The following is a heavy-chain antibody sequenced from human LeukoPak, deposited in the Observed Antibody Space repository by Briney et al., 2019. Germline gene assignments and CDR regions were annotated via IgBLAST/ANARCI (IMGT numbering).Heavy chain of an antibody. J-gene: IGHJ4*02. CDR3: GRGHWGLDY. V-gene: IGHV3-48*04. D-gene: IGHD7-27*01. CDR1: GFTFSSYS. Sequence: GGSLRLSCAASGFTFSSYSLNWVRQAPGKGLEWVSLITWDGGSTYYADSVKGRFTTSRDNAKSSLYLQMNSLRAEDTAVYYCGRGHWGLDYWGQGALVTVSS. CDR2: ITWDGGST.